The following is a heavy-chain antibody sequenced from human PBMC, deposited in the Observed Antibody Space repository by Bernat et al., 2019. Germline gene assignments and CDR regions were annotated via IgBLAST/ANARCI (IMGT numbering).Heavy chain of an antibody. J-gene: IGHJ4*02. V-gene: IGHV3-7*01. CDR3: AFGTVRDYFDY. CDR1: GFTFSSYW. CDR2: IKQDGSEK. D-gene: IGHD2-8*02. Sequence: EVQLVESGGGLVQPGGSLRLSCAASGFTFSSYWMSWVRQAPGKGLEWVANIKQDGSEKYYVDSVKGRFTISRDNAKNSLYLQMNSLRAEDTAVYYCAFGTVRDYFDYWGQGTLVTVSS.